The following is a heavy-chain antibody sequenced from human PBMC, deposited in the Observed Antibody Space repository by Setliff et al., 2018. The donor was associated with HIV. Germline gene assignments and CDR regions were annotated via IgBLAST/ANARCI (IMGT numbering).Heavy chain of an antibody. J-gene: IGHJ5*02. CDR3: ERGTTPLGWFDP. CDR1: GYTFTSYA. V-gene: IGHV1-3*01. Sequence: ASVKVSCKASGYTFTSYAMHWVRQAPGQRLEWMGWINAGNGNTKYSQKFQGRVTITRDTSASTAYMELRSLRYDDTAVYYCERGTTPLGWFDPWGQGTLVTVSS. CDR2: INAGNGNT. D-gene: IGHD2-2*01.